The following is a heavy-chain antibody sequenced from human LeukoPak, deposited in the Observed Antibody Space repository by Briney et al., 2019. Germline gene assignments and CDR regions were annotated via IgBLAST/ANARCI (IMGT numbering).Heavy chain of an antibody. CDR3: AATKDGYNRDY. Sequence: ASVKVSCKASGGTFSSYAISWVRQAPGQGLEWMGGIIPIFGTANYAQKFQGRVTITADESTSTAYMELSSLRSEDTAVYYCAATKDGYNRDYWGQGTQVTVSS. D-gene: IGHD5-24*01. CDR2: IIPIFGTA. V-gene: IGHV1-69*13. J-gene: IGHJ4*02. CDR1: GGTFSSYA.